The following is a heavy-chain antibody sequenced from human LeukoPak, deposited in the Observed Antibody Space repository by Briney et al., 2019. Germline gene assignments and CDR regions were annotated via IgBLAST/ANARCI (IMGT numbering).Heavy chain of an antibody. J-gene: IGHJ4*02. D-gene: IGHD3-10*01. Sequence: PSETLSLTCTVSGGSISSSSYYWGWIRQPPGKGLEWIGSIYYSGSTYYNPSLKSRVTISVDTSKNQFSLKLSSVTAADTAVYYCARRGFGTDYWGQGTLVTVSS. CDR3: ARRGFGTDY. CDR2: IYYSGST. CDR1: GGSISSSSYY. V-gene: IGHV4-39*07.